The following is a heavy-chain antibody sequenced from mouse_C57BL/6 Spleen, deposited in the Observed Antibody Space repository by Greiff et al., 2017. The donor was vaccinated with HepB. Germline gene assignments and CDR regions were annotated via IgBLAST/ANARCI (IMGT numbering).Heavy chain of an antibody. D-gene: IGHD2-4*01. Sequence: QVQLQQSGAELVRPGTSVKVSCKASGYAFTNYLIEWVKQRPGQGLEWIGVINPGSGGTNYNEKFKGKATLTADKSSSTAYMQLSSLTSEDSAVYFWARWGDYDVDYAMDYWGQGTSVTVSS. CDR1: GYAFTNYL. CDR3: ARWGDYDVDYAMDY. J-gene: IGHJ4*01. CDR2: INPGSGGT. V-gene: IGHV1-54*01.